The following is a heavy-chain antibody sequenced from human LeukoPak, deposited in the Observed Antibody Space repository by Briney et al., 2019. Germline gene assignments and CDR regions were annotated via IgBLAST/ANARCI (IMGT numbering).Heavy chain of an antibody. D-gene: IGHD3-22*01. J-gene: IGHJ4*02. V-gene: IGHV1-46*01. CDR1: GYTFTSYY. Sequence: ASVKVSCMASGYTFTSYYMHWVRQDPGPGLEWMGIINPSGGSTSYAQKFQGRVTMTRDTSTSTVYMELSSLRSEDTAVYCCARDTFRGSGYPGDYWGQGTLVTVSS. CDR3: ARDTFRGSGYPGDY. CDR2: INPSGGST.